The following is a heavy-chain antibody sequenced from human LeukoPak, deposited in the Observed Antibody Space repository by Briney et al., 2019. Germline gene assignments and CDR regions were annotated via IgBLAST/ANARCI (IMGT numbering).Heavy chain of an antibody. J-gene: IGHJ4*02. CDR1: GFTFSHSW. Sequence: PGGSLRLSCVASGFTFSHSWMTWVRQAPGKGLEWVANINPDGSYMYCVESVRGRFIISRDNAKNSLYLQTSSLRAEDTAIYYCARDPAYGAIDYWGQGALVTVSS. CDR2: INPDGSYM. CDR3: ARDPAYGAIDY. D-gene: IGHD2-21*01. V-gene: IGHV3-7*03.